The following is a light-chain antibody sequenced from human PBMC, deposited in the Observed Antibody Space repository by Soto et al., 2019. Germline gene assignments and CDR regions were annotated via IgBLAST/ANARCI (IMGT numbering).Light chain of an antibody. J-gene: IGKJ2*01. CDR1: QSVSRY. V-gene: IGKV3-11*01. CDR2: DAS. CDR3: QQRSNWPPYT. Sequence: EIVLTQSPATLSLSPEERATLACRASQSVSRYLAWYQQKPGQAPRLLIYDASNRATGIPARFSGSGSGTDFTLTISSLEPEDFAVYYCQQRSNWPPYTFGQGTKLEIK.